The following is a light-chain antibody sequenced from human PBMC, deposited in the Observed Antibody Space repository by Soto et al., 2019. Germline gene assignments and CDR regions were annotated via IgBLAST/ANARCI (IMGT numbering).Light chain of an antibody. CDR2: SNN. J-gene: IGLJ1*01. CDR1: TSNLGSNT. Sequence: QSVLTQTPSASGTPGQRVTISCSGRTSNLGSNTVHWYQQLPGTAPKRLIHSNNQRPSGVPDRFSGSKSGTSASLAISGLQSEDEADYYCATWDDSLNAYVFGTGTKSPS. CDR3: ATWDDSLNAYV. V-gene: IGLV1-44*01.